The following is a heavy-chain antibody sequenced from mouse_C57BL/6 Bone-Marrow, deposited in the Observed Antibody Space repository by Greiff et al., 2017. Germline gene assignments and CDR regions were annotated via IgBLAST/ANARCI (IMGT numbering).Heavy chain of an antibody. D-gene: IGHD2-3*01. CDR3: ARDRWLLRFDY. Sequence: DVKLVESGGGLVKPGGSLKLSCAASGFTFSSYAMSWVRQTPEKRLEWVATISDGGSYTYYPDNVKGRFTISRDNAKNNLYLQMSHLKSEDTAMYYCARDRWLLRFDYWGQGTTLTGSS. V-gene: IGHV5-4*01. CDR2: ISDGGSYT. J-gene: IGHJ2*01. CDR1: GFTFSSYA.